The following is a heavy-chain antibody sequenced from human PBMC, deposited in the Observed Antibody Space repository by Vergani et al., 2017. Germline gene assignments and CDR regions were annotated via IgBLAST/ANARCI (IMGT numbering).Heavy chain of an antibody. CDR2: IYPGDSDT. CDR3: ARHDESVDEYSSSSTLGGFDY. Sequence: EVQLVQSGAEVKQPGESLKISCKGSGYSFTSYWIGWVRQMPGKGLEWMGIIYPGDSDTRYSPSFQGQVTISADKSISTAYLQWSSLKASDTAMYYCARHDESVDEYSSSSTLGGFDYWGQGTLVTVSS. CDR1: GYSFTSYW. V-gene: IGHV5-51*01. D-gene: IGHD6-6*01. J-gene: IGHJ4*02.